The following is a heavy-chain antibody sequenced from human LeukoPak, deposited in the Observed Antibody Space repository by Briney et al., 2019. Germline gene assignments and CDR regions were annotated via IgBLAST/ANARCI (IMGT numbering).Heavy chain of an antibody. CDR1: GFTVSSNY. Sequence: GGFLRLSCAASGFTVSSNYMSWVRQAPGKGLEWVSVIYSGDSTYYADSVKGRFTISRDNSKNTLYLQMNSLRAEDTAVYYCARGMAAAGPNDYWGQGTLVTVSS. J-gene: IGHJ4*02. V-gene: IGHV3-53*01. CDR3: ARGMAAAGPNDY. CDR2: IYSGDST. D-gene: IGHD6-13*01.